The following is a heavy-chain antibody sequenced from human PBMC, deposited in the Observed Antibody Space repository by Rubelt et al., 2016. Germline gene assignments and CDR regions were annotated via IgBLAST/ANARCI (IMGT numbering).Heavy chain of an antibody. CDR1: GGSLSGYY. V-gene: IGHV4-34*01. Sequence: QVQLQQWGAGLLKPSETLSLTCDVLGGSLSGYYWNWIRQPPGKGLEWIGEVDHSGKTNYNPSLKSRVTISVHMSKNQFSLKLNSVTAADTAVYFCARSRKNGGYDYGCDSWDQGALVTVSS. J-gene: IGHJ4*02. CDR2: VDHSGKT. D-gene: IGHD5-12*01. CDR3: ARSRKNGGYDYGCDS.